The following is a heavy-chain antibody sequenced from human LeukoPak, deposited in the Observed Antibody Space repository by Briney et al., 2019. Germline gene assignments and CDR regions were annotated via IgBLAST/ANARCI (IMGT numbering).Heavy chain of an antibody. J-gene: IGHJ3*02. CDR2: IYYSGST. D-gene: IGHD4-17*01. V-gene: IGHV4-30-4*01. CDR1: GGSISSGDYY. Sequence: SETLSLTCTVSGGSISSGDYYWSWIRQPPGKGLEWIGYIYYSGSTYYNPSLKSRVTISVDTSKNQFSLKLSSVTAADTAVYYCAREATVTAAGAFDIWGQGTMVTVSS. CDR3: AREATVTAAGAFDI.